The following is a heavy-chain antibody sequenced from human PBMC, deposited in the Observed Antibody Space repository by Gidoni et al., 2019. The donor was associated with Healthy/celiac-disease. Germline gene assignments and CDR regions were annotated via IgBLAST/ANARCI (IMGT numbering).Heavy chain of an antibody. D-gene: IGHD2-2*01. J-gene: IGHJ5*02. Sequence: EVQLLESGGGLVQPGGSLRLSCAASGFTFSSYAMSWVRQAPGKGLEWGSDIDSSGGSTYYADSVKGRFTISRDNAKNTLYLQMNSLRAEDTAVYYCERNIAPAAISNWFDPWGQGTLVTVSS. CDR1: GFTFSSYA. V-gene: IGHV3-23*01. CDR2: IDSSGGST. CDR3: ERNIAPAAISNWFDP.